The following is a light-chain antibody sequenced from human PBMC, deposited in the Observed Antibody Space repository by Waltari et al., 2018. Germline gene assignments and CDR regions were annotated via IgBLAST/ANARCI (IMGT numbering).Light chain of an antibody. Sequence: DIQMTPSPSTLSASVGDRVTITCRASQSISNWLAWYQQKPGKAPKVLIYKSFSLESGVPSRFSGSGSETEFTLTISSLQPDDFATYYCQQYNISPYTFGQGTTLE. CDR1: QSISNW. V-gene: IGKV1-5*03. J-gene: IGKJ2*01. CDR3: QQYNISPYT. CDR2: KSF.